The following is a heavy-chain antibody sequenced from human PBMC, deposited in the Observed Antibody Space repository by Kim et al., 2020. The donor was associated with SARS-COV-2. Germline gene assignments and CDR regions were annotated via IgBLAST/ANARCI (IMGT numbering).Heavy chain of an antibody. CDR1: GYTFTSYA. D-gene: IGHD3-10*01. V-gene: IGHV1-3*01. J-gene: IGHJ5*02. CDR3: ARLAGTMVRGVIQRFDP. CDR2: INAGNGNT. Sequence: ASVKVSCKASGYTFTSYAMHWVRQAPGQRLEWMGWINAGNGNTKYSQKFQGRVTITRDTSASTAYMELSSLRSEDTAVYYCARLAGTMVRGVIQRFDPWGQGTLVTVSS.